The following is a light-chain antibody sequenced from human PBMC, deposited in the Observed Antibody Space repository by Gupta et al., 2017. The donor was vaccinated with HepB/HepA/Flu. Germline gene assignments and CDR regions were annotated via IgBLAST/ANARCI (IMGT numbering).Light chain of an antibody. Sequence: DMVMTQSPDSLPVSLGERATINCKSSQSVLYSSNNKNYLAWYQQKPGQPPKLLIYWASTRESGVPDRFSGSGSGTDFTLTISSLQAEDVAVYYCQQDDSTLYTFGQGTKMEIK. CDR1: QSVLYSSNNKNY. CDR3: QQDDSTLYT. V-gene: IGKV4-1*01. CDR2: WAS. J-gene: IGKJ2*01.